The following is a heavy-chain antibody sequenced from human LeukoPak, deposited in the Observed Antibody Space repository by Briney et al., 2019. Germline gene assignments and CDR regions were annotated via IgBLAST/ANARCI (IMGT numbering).Heavy chain of an antibody. CDR1: GGSISSYY. Sequence: SETLSLTCTVSGGSISSYYWSWIRQPAGKGLEWIGRIYTSGSTNYNPSLKSRVTMSVDTSKNQFSLKLSSVTAADTAVYYCARGPKTTETTFKTFYYNAMDVWGQGTTVTVSS. D-gene: IGHD4-17*01. V-gene: IGHV4-4*07. CDR2: IYTSGST. CDR3: ARGPKTTETTFKTFYYNAMDV. J-gene: IGHJ6*02.